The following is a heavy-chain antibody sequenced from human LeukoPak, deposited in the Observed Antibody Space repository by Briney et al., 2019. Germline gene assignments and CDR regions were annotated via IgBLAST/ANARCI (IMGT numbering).Heavy chain of an antibody. Sequence: GGSLRLSCAAAAFTFSTYSMHWVRQAPRKGLVWVSRISGDARTTTYADSVKGRFTIFRDNAKNTLYLQMNSLRAEDTALYYCVRDRAVAGTEDFYFDFWGQGTLVTVSS. D-gene: IGHD6-19*01. J-gene: IGHJ4*02. CDR1: AFTFSTYS. CDR2: ISGDARTT. CDR3: VRDRAVAGTEDFYFDF. V-gene: IGHV3-74*01.